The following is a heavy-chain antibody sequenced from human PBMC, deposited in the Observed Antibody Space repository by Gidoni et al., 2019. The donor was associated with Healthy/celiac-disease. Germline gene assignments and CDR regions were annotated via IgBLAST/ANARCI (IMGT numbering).Heavy chain of an antibody. J-gene: IGHJ6*03. CDR1: GFTFSSYS. D-gene: IGHD3-16*01. V-gene: IGHV3-21*01. CDR2: ISSSSSYI. Sequence: EVQLVESGGGLVKPGGSLRLSCAASGFTFSSYSMNWVRQAPGKGLEWVSSISSSSSYIYYADSVKGRFTIARDNAKNSLYLQMNSLRAEDTAVYYCARDRRYDYVWGSYKGGMDVWGKGTTVTVSS. CDR3: ARDRRYDYVWGSYKGGMDV.